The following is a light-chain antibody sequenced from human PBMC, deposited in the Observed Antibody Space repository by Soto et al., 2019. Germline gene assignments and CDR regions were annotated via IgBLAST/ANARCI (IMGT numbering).Light chain of an antibody. V-gene: IGKV3-20*01. Sequence: EIVLTQSPGTLSLSPGERATLSCRASRSVSNNYVAWYQRKPGQAPRPLIYGASSRATDIPRGFSGSGSGTDFTLTITRLEPEDFAVYYCQQYGSSPPTFGQGTKVESK. J-gene: IGKJ1*01. CDR3: QQYGSSPPT. CDR1: RSVSNNY. CDR2: GAS.